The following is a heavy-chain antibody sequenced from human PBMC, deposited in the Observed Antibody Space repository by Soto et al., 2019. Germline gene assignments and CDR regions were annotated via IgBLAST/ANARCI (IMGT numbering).Heavy chain of an antibody. CDR2: ISYDGSTK. D-gene: IGHD6-13*01. V-gene: IGHV3-30-3*01. CDR1: GFTFKHNA. Sequence: QVQLVESGGGVVQPGRSLTIFCTASGFTFKHNAMHWIRQAPAKGLEWVADISYDGSTKNYADSVKGRFTISRDNSKNTLSLQMSALKGEDTATYYCASEGIAESGPTDEEFWGQGTLVAVS. CDR3: ASEGIAESGPTDEEF. J-gene: IGHJ4*02.